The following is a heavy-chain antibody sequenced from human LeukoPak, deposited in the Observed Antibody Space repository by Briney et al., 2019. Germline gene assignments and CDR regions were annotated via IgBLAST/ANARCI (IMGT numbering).Heavy chain of an antibody. V-gene: IGHV5-51*01. J-gene: IGHJ3*02. D-gene: IGHD3-10*01. CDR1: GYSFSTYW. Sequence: GESLKISCKGSGYSFSTYWIGWVGQMPGKGLEWMGFIYPGDSDTRYSPSFQGQVTISADKSISTAYLQWSSLKASDTAMYYCATNTMFRGIHAFDIWGQGTMVTVSS. CDR3: ATNTMFRGIHAFDI. CDR2: IYPGDSDT.